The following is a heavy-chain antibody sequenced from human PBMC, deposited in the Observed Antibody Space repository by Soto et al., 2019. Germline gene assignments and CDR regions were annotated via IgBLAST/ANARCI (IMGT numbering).Heavy chain of an antibody. J-gene: IGHJ4*02. CDR3: AKMVVFGVVTIGFPFDY. CDR1: GFTFSSYA. V-gene: IGHV3-23*01. D-gene: IGHD3-3*01. Sequence: GGSLRLSCAASGFTFSSYAMSWVRQAPGKGLEWVSAISGSGGSTYYADSVKGRFTISRDNSKNTLYLQMNSLRAEDTAVYYCAKMVVFGVVTIGFPFDYWGQGTLVTVSS. CDR2: ISGSGGST.